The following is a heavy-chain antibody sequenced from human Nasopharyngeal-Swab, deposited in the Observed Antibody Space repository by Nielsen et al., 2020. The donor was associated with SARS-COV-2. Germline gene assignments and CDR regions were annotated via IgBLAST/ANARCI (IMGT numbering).Heavy chain of an antibody. J-gene: IGHJ4*02. V-gene: IGHV1-69*05. CDR3: AREGYSFDY. D-gene: IGHD5-18*01. CDR1: GGTFSSYA. CDR2: IIPIFGTA. Sequence: SVKVSCKASGGTFSSYAISWVRQAPGQGLEWMGGIIPIFGTANYAQKFQGRVTMTRDTSISTAYMELSRLRSDDTAVYYCAREGYSFDYWGQGTLVTVSS.